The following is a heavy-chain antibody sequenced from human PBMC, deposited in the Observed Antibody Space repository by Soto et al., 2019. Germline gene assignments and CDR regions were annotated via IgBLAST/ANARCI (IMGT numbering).Heavy chain of an antibody. CDR1: GGTFSSYG. V-gene: IGHV1-69*01. Sequence: QVQLVQSGAEVKKPGSSVKVSCKASGGTFSSYGISWVRQAPGQGLEWMGGIIPIFGTANYGQKLQGRVTITADESTSTAYMELSSLGCEDTAVYYCARVAMVRGVIRHWFDPWGQGTLVTVSS. D-gene: IGHD3-10*01. CDR2: IIPIFGTA. CDR3: ARVAMVRGVIRHWFDP. J-gene: IGHJ5*02.